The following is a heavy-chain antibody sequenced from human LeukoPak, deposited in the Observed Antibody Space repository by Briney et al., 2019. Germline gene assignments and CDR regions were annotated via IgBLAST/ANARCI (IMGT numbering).Heavy chain of an antibody. V-gene: IGHV1-8*01. Sequence: ASVKVSCKASGYTFTSYDINWVRQATGQGLEWMGWMNPNSGNTGYAQKFQGRVTMTRNTSISTAYMELSSLRSEDTAVYYCARAAVGGGYWYFDLWGRGTLVTVSS. J-gene: IGHJ2*01. CDR1: GYTFTSYD. CDR3: ARAAVGGGYWYFDL. CDR2: MNPNSGNT. D-gene: IGHD2-15*01.